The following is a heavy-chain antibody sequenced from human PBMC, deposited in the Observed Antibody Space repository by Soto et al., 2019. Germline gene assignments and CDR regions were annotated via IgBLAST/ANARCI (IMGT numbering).Heavy chain of an antibody. D-gene: IGHD6-6*01. CDR3: DRSMYSTSAQLYYGMDV. J-gene: IGHJ6*02. CDR1: GYSIRSGYF. CDR2: MYHSGIT. V-gene: IGHV4-38-2*01. Sequence: SETLSLTCAVSGYSIRSGYFWGWIRQPPGKGVEWIGSMYHSGITYYNLSLKSRVTISVDTSKNQLSLKLSSATAADTAVYYCDRSMYSTSAQLYYGMDVWGQGTTVTVSS.